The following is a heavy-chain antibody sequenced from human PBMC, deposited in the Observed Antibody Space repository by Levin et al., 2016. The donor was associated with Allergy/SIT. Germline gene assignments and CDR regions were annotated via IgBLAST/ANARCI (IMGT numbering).Heavy chain of an antibody. V-gene: IGHV3-23*01. CDR2: ISGSGGST. CDR3: AKDPVGARYSYDSHFDY. D-gene: IGHD5-18*01. Sequence: VRQAPGKGLEWVSAISGSGGSTYYADSVKGRFTISRDNSKNTLYLQMNSLRAEDTAVYYCAKDPVGARYSYDSHFDYWGQGTLVTVSS. J-gene: IGHJ4*02.